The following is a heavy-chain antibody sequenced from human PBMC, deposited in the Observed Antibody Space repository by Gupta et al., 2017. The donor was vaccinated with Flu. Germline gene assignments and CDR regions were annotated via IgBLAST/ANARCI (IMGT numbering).Heavy chain of an antibody. J-gene: IGHJ4*02. V-gene: IGHV3-23*01. D-gene: IGHD1-26*01. Sequence: CAVSGFTFSSEAMSWGRQAPGKGLEWVSDIGGSGGDTYYADSAKGLFTISGDNSKNMVYLQVNSLTADDTAIDYCARDEGGSYLRFWDQGSLVTVSS. CDR1: GFTFSSEA. CDR2: IGGSGGDT. CDR3: ARDEGGSYLRF.